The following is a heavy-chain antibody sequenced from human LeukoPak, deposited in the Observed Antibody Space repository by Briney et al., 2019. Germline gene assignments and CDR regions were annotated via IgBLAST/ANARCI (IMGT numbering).Heavy chain of an antibody. J-gene: IGHJ6*04. Sequence: GGSLRLSCVASGFIFSDYGIQWVRQAPGKGLEWVAVIAYDGNNTYYGDSVRGRFTISRDNSKKMVYLEMNSLRVEDTAVYYCAKTGMLRRVGYLDVWGKGTAGIVSS. V-gene: IGHV3-30*18. CDR1: GFIFSDYG. CDR2: IAYDGNNT. D-gene: IGHD1-1*01. CDR3: AKTGMLRRVGYLDV.